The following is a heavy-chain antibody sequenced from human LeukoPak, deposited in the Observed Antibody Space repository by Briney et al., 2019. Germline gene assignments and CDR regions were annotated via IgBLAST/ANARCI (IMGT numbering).Heavy chain of an antibody. Sequence: GGSLRLSCAASGNYWMHWVRQVPGKGLVWVSHINSDGSWTSYADSVKGRFTISKDNAKNTVYLQMNSLRAEDTAVYYCVSFYETYWGRGTLVTVSS. CDR3: VSFYETY. CDR1: GNYW. CDR2: INSDGSWT. V-gene: IGHV3-74*01. D-gene: IGHD2/OR15-2a*01. J-gene: IGHJ4*02.